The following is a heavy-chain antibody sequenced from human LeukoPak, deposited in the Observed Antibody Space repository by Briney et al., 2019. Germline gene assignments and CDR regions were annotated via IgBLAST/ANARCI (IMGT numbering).Heavy chain of an antibody. D-gene: IGHD6-13*01. V-gene: IGHV3-48*04. CDR2: ISSGGRTI. CDR3: ASFTGAAAGQGVDY. CDR1: GFTFSNYW. Sequence: GSLRLSCAASGFTFSNYWMHWVRQAPGKGLEWVSYISSGGRTIYYADSVKGRFTMSRDNAKNSLYLQMNSLRAEDTAVYYCASFTGAAAGQGVDYWGQGTLVTVSS. J-gene: IGHJ4*02.